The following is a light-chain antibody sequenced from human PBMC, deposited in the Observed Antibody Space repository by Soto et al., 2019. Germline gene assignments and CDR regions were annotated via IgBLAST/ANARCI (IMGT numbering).Light chain of an antibody. CDR2: QTS. Sequence: EIVLTQSPATLSSFPGDRVTLSCRASQYINTRLAWYQHRPGQAPRLLIYQTSLRAAGIPARFSASGSGTDFPLAIGDLQPGDLALHFFHPRRGCPRIFGPGTKVDIK. V-gene: IGKV3-11*01. CDR1: QYINTR. CDR3: HPRRGCPRI. J-gene: IGKJ1*01.